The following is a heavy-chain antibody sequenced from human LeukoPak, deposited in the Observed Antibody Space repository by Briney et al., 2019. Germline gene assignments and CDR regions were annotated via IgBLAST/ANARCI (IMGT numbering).Heavy chain of an antibody. D-gene: IGHD3-10*01. V-gene: IGHV3-23*01. J-gene: IGHJ6*03. CDR1: GFTFSSYG. CDR2: ISGSGGST. Sequence: GGTLRLSCAASGFTFSSYGMSWVRQAPGKGLEWVSAISGSGGSTYYADSVKGRFTISRDNAKNTLYLQMNSLRAEDTAVYYCAKDSTFYYGSGSYFHYMDVWGKGTTVTVSS. CDR3: AKDSTFYYGSGSYFHYMDV.